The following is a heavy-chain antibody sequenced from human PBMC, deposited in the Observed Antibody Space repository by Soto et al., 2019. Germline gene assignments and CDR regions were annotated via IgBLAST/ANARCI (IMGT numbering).Heavy chain of an antibody. CDR1: GFTFSSYG. Sequence: GGSLRLSCAASGFTFSSYGMHWVRQAPGKGLEWVAVIWYDGSNKYYADSVKGRFTISRDNSKNTLYLQMNSLRAEDTAVYYCARDSDDYIWGSYRFYYMDVWGKGTTVTVSS. CDR3: ARDSDDYIWGSYRFYYMDV. D-gene: IGHD3-16*02. V-gene: IGHV3-33*01. J-gene: IGHJ6*03. CDR2: IWYDGSNK.